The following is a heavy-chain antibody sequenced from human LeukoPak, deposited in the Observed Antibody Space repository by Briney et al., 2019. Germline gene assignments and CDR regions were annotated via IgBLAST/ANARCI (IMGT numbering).Heavy chain of an antibody. J-gene: IGHJ3*02. V-gene: IGHV4-4*08. CDR1: GAAISRDY. CDR3: ARLYYYDHDAFDI. CDR2: IQNSGNT. Sequence: SETLSLTCTVSGAAISRDYWSWIRQPPGKGLEWIGYIQNSGNTIYNPSLKSRVTISLDTSKSQFSLRLNSMTAADTAVYYCARLYYYDHDAFDIWGQGTIVTVSS. D-gene: IGHD3-22*01.